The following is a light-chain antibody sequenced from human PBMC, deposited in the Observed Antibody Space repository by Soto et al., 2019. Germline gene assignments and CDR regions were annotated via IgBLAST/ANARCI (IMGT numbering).Light chain of an antibody. CDR3: QQYSDWPYT. J-gene: IGKJ2*01. V-gene: IGKV3-15*01. CDR1: QSVSST. Sequence: EIVMTQSPATLSVSPGERATLSCRASQSVSSTLAWYQQKRGQSPRLLIYGASTRATGIPARFSGSGSGTEFTLAISLLQSEDFAVYYCQQYSDWPYTFGQGTKLEIK. CDR2: GAS.